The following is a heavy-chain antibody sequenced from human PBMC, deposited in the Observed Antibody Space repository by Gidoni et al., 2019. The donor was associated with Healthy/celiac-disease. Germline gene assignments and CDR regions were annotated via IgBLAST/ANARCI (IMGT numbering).Heavy chain of an antibody. Sequence: EVQLVESGGGFVQSGGSLRLSCAASGFTFSSYSMHWLRQAQGKGLEWVSYISSSSSTIYYADSVKGRFTISRDNAKNSLYLQMNSLRDEDTAVYYCARDRFAYCSSTSCYFRDAFDIWGQGTMVTVSS. D-gene: IGHD2-2*01. J-gene: IGHJ3*02. V-gene: IGHV3-48*02. CDR1: GFTFSSYS. CDR3: ARDRFAYCSSTSCYFRDAFDI. CDR2: ISSSSSTI.